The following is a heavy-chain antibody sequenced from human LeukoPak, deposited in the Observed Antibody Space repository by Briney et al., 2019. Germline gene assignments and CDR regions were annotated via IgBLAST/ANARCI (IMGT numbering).Heavy chain of an antibody. CDR2: MPYDGSNK. Sequence: GGSLRLSCAASGFTFSCCAMHWVRQAPGKGLEWVAVMPYDGSNKFYADSVKGRFSISRDNSKNTMDLQMNSLRGEDTAVYYCARELNGWFDPWGQGTLVTVSS. CDR1: GFTFSCCA. J-gene: IGHJ5*02. V-gene: IGHV3-30*04. CDR3: ARELNGWFDP.